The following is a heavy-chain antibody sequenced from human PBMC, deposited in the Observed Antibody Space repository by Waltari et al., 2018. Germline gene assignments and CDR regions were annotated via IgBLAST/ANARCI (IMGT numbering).Heavy chain of an antibody. CDR2: INHSRRT. Sequence: QVQLQQWGAGLLKPSETLSLTCAVYGGSFSGYYWRWIRQPPGKGLEWIGEINHSRRTNDHPALKSLVTRSVEPSKNQFSLKLSSVTAADTAVYYGARGWGPLLWFGESLFDYWGQGTLVTVSS. V-gene: IGHV4-34*01. D-gene: IGHD3-10*01. CDR3: ARGWGPLLWFGESLFDY. J-gene: IGHJ4*02. CDR1: GGSFSGYY.